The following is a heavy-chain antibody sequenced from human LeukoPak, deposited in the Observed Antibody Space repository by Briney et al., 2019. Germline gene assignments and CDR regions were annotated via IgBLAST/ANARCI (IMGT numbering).Heavy chain of an antibody. J-gene: IGHJ4*02. CDR3: ARGRRRVHWELVRGFFFDY. V-gene: IGHV3-30-3*01. Sequence: GRSLRLSCAASGFTFSSYAMHWVRQAPGKGLEWVAVISYDGSNKYYADSVKGRFTISRVNSKNTLYLQMNSLRAEDTAVYYCARGRRRVHWELVRGFFFDYWGQGTLVTVSS. CDR1: GFTFSSYA. D-gene: IGHD6-6*01. CDR2: ISYDGSNK.